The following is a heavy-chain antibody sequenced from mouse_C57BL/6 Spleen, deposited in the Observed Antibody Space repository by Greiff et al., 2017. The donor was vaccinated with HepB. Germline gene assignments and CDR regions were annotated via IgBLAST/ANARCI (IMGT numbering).Heavy chain of an antibody. D-gene: IGHD4-1*01. CDR3: ARHIAGTYYFDY. CDR2: ISSGGSYT. Sequence: EVKLQESGGDLVKPGGSLKLSCAASGFTFSSYGMSWVRQTPDKRLEWVATISSGGSYTYYPDSVKGRFTISRDNAKNTLYLQMSSLKSEDTAMYYCARHIAGTYYFDYWGQGTTLTVSS. CDR1: GFTFSSYG. V-gene: IGHV5-6*01. J-gene: IGHJ2*01.